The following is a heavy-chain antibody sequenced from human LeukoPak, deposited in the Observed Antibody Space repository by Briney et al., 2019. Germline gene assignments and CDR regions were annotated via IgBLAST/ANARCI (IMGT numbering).Heavy chain of an antibody. D-gene: IGHD4-17*01. CDR3: ARADYGYGAYAEDNWFDP. Sequence: GASVKVSCKASGYTFTSYGISWVRQAPGQGLEWMGWISAYNGKTNIAQKLQGRVTMTTDTSKSTAYMELRSLRSDDTAVYYCARADYGYGAYAEDNWFDPWGQGTLVTVSS. CDR1: GYTFTSYG. CDR2: ISAYNGKT. J-gene: IGHJ5*02. V-gene: IGHV1-18*01.